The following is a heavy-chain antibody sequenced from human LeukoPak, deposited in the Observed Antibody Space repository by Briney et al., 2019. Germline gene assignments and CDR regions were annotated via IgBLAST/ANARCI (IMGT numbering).Heavy chain of an antibody. Sequence: GGSLRLSCATFGLTFNSYWMSWVRQAPGKGLEWVANIKQDGSEEYYVDSVKGRFTISRDNAKNSLFLQMDSLRAEDTAVYYCARGQYDFWSGYYRGDWFDPWGQGTLVTVSS. CDR3: ARGQYDFWSGYYRGDWFDP. J-gene: IGHJ5*02. CDR2: IKQDGSEE. D-gene: IGHD3-3*01. V-gene: IGHV3-7*01. CDR1: GLTFNSYW.